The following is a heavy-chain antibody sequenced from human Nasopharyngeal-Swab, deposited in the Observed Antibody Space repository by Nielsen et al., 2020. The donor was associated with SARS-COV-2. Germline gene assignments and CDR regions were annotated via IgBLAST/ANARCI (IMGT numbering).Heavy chain of an antibody. J-gene: IGHJ4*02. CDR2: ISYSGNT. V-gene: IGHV4-31*03. CDR3: ARAATVSHFDY. CDR1: GGSIRRGDYY. Sequence: SETLSLTCSVSGGSIRRGDYYWSWIRQHPGKGLEWIGYISYSGNTYFNPSLKSRVTISLDTSKNQFSLKLSSVTAADTAVYYCARAATVSHFDYWGQGTLVTVSS. D-gene: IGHD4-17*01.